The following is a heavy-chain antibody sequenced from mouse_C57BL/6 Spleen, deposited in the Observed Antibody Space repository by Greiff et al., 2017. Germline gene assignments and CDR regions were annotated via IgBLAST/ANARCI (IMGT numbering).Heavy chain of an antibody. CDR1: GYNFTSYW. Sequence: QVQLKQPGAELVKPGASVKLSCKASGYNFTSYWMHWVKQRPGRGLEWIGRIDPNSGGTKYTAKFKSKATLTVDKPSSTAYMQLSSLTSEDATVYYCARETRYYDCDGIDVWGTGTTVTVSS. CDR2: IDPNSGGT. CDR3: ARETRYYDCDGIDV. V-gene: IGHV1-72*01. D-gene: IGHD2-4*01. J-gene: IGHJ1*03.